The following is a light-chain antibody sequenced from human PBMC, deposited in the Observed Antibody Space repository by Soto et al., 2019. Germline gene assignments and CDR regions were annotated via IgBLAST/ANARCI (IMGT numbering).Light chain of an antibody. J-gene: IGLJ3*02. CDR2: EVN. CDR3: CSHAGNSIFWV. Sequence: QSVLTQPASVSGSPGQSITISCTGTSSDVGNYNFVSWYQHHPGKAPKLMIYEVNKRPSGVSNRFSGSRSGNTASLTISGLQAEDEADYYCCSHAGNSIFWVFGGVTQLTVL. V-gene: IGLV2-23*02. CDR1: SSDVGNYNF.